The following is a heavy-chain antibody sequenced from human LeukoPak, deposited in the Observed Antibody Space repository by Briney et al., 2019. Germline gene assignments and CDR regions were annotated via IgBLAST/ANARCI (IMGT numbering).Heavy chain of an antibody. CDR2: INAGNGNT. V-gene: IGHV1-3*01. CDR3: AREHDFWSPYAFDI. Sequence: ASVKDSCKTSGYTFTSYAIQWVRQAPGQRLEWMGWINAGNGNTKYSQKFQGRVTITRDTSATTAYMELSTLRSEDTAVYYCAREHDFWSPYAFDIWGQGTMVTVSS. D-gene: IGHD3-3*01. J-gene: IGHJ3*02. CDR1: GYTFTSYA.